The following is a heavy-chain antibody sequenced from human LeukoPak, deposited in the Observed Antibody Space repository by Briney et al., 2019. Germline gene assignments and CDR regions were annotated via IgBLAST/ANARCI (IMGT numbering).Heavy chain of an antibody. CDR3: AKDIVPAARTPYYYYYMDV. CDR1: GFTFSSYS. CDR2: IRYDGSNK. V-gene: IGHV3-30*02. J-gene: IGHJ6*03. Sequence: SGGSLRLSCAASGFTFSSYSMNWVRQAPGKGLEWVAFIRYDGSNKYYADSVKGRFTISRDNSKNTLYLQMNSLRAEDTAVYYCAKDIVPAARTPYYYYYMDVWGKGTTVTVSS. D-gene: IGHD2-2*01.